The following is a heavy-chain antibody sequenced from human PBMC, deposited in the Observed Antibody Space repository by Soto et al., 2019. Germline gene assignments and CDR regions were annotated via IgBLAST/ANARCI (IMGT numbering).Heavy chain of an antibody. Sequence: GGSLRLSCAASGFTFSNAWMSWVRQAPGKGLEWVGRIKSKTDGGTTDYAAPVKGRFTISRDDSKNTLYLQMNSLKTEDTAVYYCTTDLGHYGSGFDPWGQGTLVTVSS. CDR2: IKSKTDGGTT. CDR3: TTDLGHYGSGFDP. V-gene: IGHV3-15*01. CDR1: GFTFSNAW. J-gene: IGHJ5*02. D-gene: IGHD3-10*01.